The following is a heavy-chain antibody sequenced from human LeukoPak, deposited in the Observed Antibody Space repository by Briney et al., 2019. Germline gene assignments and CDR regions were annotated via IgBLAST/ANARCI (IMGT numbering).Heavy chain of an antibody. CDR2: TRYDGSNN. CDR3: ARDRYFGSDGFDI. J-gene: IGHJ3*02. CDR1: GFSFSEHC. D-gene: IGHD3-10*01. Sequence: PRGSLRLSCPEPGFSFSEHCIHCDGQAPGKGPESATVTRYDGSNNHYADSVKGRFTISRDNSKNTVFLEMNSLRAEDTAVYHCARDRYFGSDGFDIWGPGTMVIVSS. V-gene: IGHV3-33*01.